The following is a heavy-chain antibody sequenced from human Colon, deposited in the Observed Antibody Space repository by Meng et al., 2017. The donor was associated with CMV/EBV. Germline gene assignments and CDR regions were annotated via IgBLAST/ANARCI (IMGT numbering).Heavy chain of an antibody. D-gene: IGHD1-26*01. CDR2: IRYDGSNK. CDR1: GFTFSSYG. J-gene: IGHJ4*02. V-gene: IGHV3-30*02. Sequence: GESLKISCAASGFTFSSYGMHWVRQAPGKGLEWVAFIRYDGSNKYYADSVKGRFTISRDNSKNTLYLQMNSLRAEDTAVYYSAKEAVGATFVFDYWGQGTLVTVSS. CDR3: AKEAVGATFVFDY.